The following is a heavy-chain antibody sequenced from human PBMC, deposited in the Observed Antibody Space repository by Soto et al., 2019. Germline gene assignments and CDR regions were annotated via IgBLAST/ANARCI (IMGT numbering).Heavy chain of an antibody. Sequence: EVQLLESGGGLVQPGGSLSLSCAASGFTFSSYAMNWARQAPGKGLEWVSVISGSGDSTYYADSVKGRFTISRDNSKNTLYLQMNSLRAEDTAVYYCARRERGWYFDLWGRGTLVTVSS. CDR2: ISGSGDST. J-gene: IGHJ2*01. CDR1: GFTFSSYA. CDR3: ARRERGWYFDL. V-gene: IGHV3-23*01.